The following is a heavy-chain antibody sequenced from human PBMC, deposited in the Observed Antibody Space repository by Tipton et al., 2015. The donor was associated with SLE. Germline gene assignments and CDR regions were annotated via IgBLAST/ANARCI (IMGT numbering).Heavy chain of an antibody. D-gene: IGHD6-19*01. J-gene: IGHJ4*02. V-gene: IGHV4-4*07. CDR1: GGSTSSYY. CDR2: IYTSGSA. CDR3: ARWTSSGWYYFDY. Sequence: TLSLTCTVSGGSTSSYYWSWNRQPAGKGLEWIGRIYTSGSAHYNPSLKSRVTISVDTTKNQFSLKLSSVTAADTAVYYCARWTSSGWYYFDYWGQGTLVTVSS.